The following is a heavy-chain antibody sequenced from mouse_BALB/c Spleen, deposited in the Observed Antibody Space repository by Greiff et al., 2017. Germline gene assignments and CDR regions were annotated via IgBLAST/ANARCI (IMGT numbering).Heavy chain of an antibody. CDR1: GYTFTSYW. J-gene: IGHJ2*01. V-gene: IGHV1-69*02. CDR3: ARDYYGSRYFDY. Sequence: VQLQQPGAELVKPGAPVKLSCKASGYTFTSYWMNWVKQRPGRGLEWIGRIDPSDSETHYNQKFKDKATLTVDKSSSTAYIQLSSLTSEDSAVYYCARDYYGSRYFDYWGQGTTLTVSS. CDR2: IDPSDSET. D-gene: IGHD1-1*01.